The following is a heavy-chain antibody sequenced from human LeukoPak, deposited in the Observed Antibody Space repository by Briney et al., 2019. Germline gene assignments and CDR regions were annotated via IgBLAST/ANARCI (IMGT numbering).Heavy chain of an antibody. J-gene: IGHJ4*02. CDR3: AKDGYSSSWSSPYFDY. V-gene: IGHV3-30*18. CDR1: GFTFSSYG. CDR2: ISYDGSNK. Sequence: GGSLRLSCAASGFTFSSYGMHWVRQAPGKGLEWVAVISYDGSNKYYADSVKGRFTISRDNSKNTLYLQMNSLRAEDTAVYYCAKDGYSSSWSSPYFDYWGQGTLVTVSS. D-gene: IGHD6-13*01.